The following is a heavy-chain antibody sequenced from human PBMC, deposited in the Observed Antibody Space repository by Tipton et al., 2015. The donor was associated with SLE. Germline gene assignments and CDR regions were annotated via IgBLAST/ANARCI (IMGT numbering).Heavy chain of an antibody. V-gene: IGHV4-31*11. Sequence: TLSLTCAVYGGSFSGYYWSWIRQHPGKGLEWIGYIYYSGSTYYDPSLKSRVTISVDTSKNQFSLKLSSVTAADTAVYYCARGYCSGGSCSYWYFDLWGRGTLVTVSS. CDR3: ARGYCSGGSCSYWYFDL. D-gene: IGHD2-15*01. CDR2: IYYSGST. CDR1: GGSFSGYY. J-gene: IGHJ2*01.